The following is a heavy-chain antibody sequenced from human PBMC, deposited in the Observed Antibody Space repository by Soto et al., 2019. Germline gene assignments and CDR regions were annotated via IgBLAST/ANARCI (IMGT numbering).Heavy chain of an antibody. CDR1: GFTFSTTG. V-gene: IGHV3-30*18. CDR2: ISHDGGEK. D-gene: IGHD6-19*01. J-gene: IGHJ5*02. Sequence: QVHLVESGGGVVQPGRSLRLSCAASGFTFSTTGMHWVRQAPGKGLEWVAMISHDGGEKHYTDSVKGRFTISRDTSKNTLYLQMHSLRPEDTAVYHCAKDLYGAGWYNYFDPWGQGTLVTVSS. CDR3: AKDLYGAGWYNYFDP.